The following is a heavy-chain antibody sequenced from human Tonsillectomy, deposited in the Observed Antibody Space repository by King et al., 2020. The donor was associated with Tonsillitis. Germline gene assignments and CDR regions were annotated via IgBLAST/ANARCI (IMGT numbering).Heavy chain of an antibody. CDR1: GFTFSSYG. V-gene: IGHV3-30*02. D-gene: IGHD6-6*01. CDR3: AKGFEYSKFYYYYGMDV. Sequence: HVQLVESGGGVVQPGGSLRLSCAASGFTFSSYGMHWVRQAPGKGLEWVAFIRYDGSNKYYADSVKGRFTISRDNSKNTLYLQMNSLRAEDTAVYYCAKGFEYSKFYYYYGMDVWGQGTTVTVSS. J-gene: IGHJ6*02. CDR2: IRYDGSNK.